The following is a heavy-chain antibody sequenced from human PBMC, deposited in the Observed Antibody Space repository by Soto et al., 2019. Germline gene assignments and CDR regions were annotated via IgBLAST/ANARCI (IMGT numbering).Heavy chain of an antibody. CDR2: IYPGDSDT. Sequence: PGESLKISCKGSGYSFTSYWIGWVRQMPGKGLEWMGIIYPGDSDTRYSPSFQGQVTISADKSISTAYLQWSSLKASDTAMYYCARRSAEAYYYYGMDVWGQGTTVTVSS. V-gene: IGHV5-51*03. J-gene: IGHJ6*02. CDR1: GYSFTSYW. D-gene: IGHD2-2*01. CDR3: ARRSAEAYYYYGMDV.